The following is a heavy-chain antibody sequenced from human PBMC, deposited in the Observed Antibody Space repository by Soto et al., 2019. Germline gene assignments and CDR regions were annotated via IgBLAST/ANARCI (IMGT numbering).Heavy chain of an antibody. CDR3: ARKGSGYDGGWFDS. Sequence: PGESLKISCKASGYSFSSYWIAWVRQVPGKGLEWMGIIYPGDSDSRYSPSFRGQVTFSVDKSISTAYLQWNSLKASDTAMYYCARKGSGYDGGWFDSWGQGTMVTAPQ. D-gene: IGHD5-12*01. J-gene: IGHJ5*01. V-gene: IGHV5-51*01. CDR2: IYPGDSDS. CDR1: GYSFSSYW.